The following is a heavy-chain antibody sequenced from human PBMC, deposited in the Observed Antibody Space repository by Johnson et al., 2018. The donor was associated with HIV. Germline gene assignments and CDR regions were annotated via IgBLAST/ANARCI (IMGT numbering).Heavy chain of an antibody. V-gene: IGHV3-11*04. CDR1: GFSFSDYF. CDR3: ARDKGRGAFDI. D-gene: IGHD3-10*01. Sequence: VQLVESGGGLVKPGGSLRLSCAASGFSFSDYFMSWIRQAPGKGLECISYISSSGNTIYYADSVKGRVTIARDNAKKSLYLQMNSLRAEDTAVYYCARDKGRGAFDIWGQGTMVTVSS. CDR2: ISSSGNTI. J-gene: IGHJ3*02.